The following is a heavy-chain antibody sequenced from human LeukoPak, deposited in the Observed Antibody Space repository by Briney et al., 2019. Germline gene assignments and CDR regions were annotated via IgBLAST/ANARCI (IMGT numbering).Heavy chain of an antibody. V-gene: IGHV1-18*01. CDR1: GYTFTSFG. Sequence: GASVKVSCKASGYTFTSFGITWVRQAPGQGLEWVGWSSASNGNTKYAQKFQGRVAMTTDTSTSTAYMELSSLRSDDTAVYYCARVNAPYYNILTGYFGWGQGSLVTVCS. D-gene: IGHD3-9*01. CDR3: ARVNAPYYNILTGYFG. CDR2: SSASNGNT. J-gene: IGHJ4*02.